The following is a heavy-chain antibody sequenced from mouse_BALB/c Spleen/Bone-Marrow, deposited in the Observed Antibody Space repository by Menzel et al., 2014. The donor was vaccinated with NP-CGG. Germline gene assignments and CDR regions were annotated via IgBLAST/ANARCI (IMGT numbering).Heavy chain of an antibody. V-gene: IGHV1S127*01. CDR2: IDPSDSYT. CDR3: TRRDTTVERAWFAY. Sequence: VKLQESGAELVKPGASVKMSCKASGYTFTSYWMHWVKQRPGQGLEWIGTIDPSDSYTSYNQKFKGKATLTVDTSSSTAYMQLSSLTSEDSAVYYCTRRDTTVERAWFAYWGQGTLVTVSA. D-gene: IGHD1-1*01. J-gene: IGHJ3*01. CDR1: GYTFTSYW.